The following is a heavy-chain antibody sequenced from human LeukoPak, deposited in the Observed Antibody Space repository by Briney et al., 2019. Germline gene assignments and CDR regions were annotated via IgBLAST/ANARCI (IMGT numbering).Heavy chain of an antibody. CDR1: GFTFTIYA. CDR2: ISNSGSST. D-gene: IGHD4-17*01. Sequence: GGSLRLSCAVSGFTFTIYAMTWVRQAPGKGLEWVSGISNSGSSTYYADSVKGRFTISRDNSKNTLYLQMNSLRAEDTAVYYCAKVPLGDYVFDYWGQGTLVTVSS. CDR3: AKVPLGDYVFDY. V-gene: IGHV3-23*01. J-gene: IGHJ4*02.